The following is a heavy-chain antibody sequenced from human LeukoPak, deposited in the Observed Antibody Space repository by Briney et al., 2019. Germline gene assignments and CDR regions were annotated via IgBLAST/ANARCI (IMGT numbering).Heavy chain of an antibody. CDR2: IYTGDGT. Sequence: GGSLRLSCAASGFIVSSNYMSWVRQAPGKGLEWVSVIYTGDGTYYADSVKGRFTISRDNSKNTLYLQMNSLRVEDTAVYYFATPDNRGYEGYWGQGTLVTVSS. CDR3: ATPDNRGYEGY. D-gene: IGHD5-12*01. J-gene: IGHJ4*02. CDR1: GFIVSSNY. V-gene: IGHV3-53*01.